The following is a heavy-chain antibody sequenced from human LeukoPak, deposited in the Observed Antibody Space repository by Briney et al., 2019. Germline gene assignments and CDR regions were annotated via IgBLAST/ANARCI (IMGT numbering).Heavy chain of an antibody. J-gene: IGHJ4*02. D-gene: IGHD2-2*01. CDR1: GYSFTSYW. CDR3: ARLAGYCGSTSCYGSLGY. V-gene: IGHV5-51*01. CDR2: IYPGDSDT. Sequence: GESLKISCKGSGYSFTSYWIGWVRQMPGKGLEWMGIIYPGDSDTRYSPSFQGQVTISADKSISTAYLQWSSLKASDTAMSYCARLAGYCGSTSCYGSLGYWGQGTLVTVSS.